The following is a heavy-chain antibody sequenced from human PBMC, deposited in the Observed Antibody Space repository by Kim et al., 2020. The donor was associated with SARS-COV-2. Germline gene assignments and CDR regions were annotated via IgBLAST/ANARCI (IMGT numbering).Heavy chain of an antibody. CDR2: ISGSDGTT. Sequence: GGSLRLSCAASGFTFSAYAMGWVRQAPGKGLEWVSGISGSDGTTYYADSVKGRFIISRDNSKNTLHLQMNSLRAEDTAIYYCAKHFDSSGSEFHHWGQGTLVTVSS. D-gene: IGHD3-22*01. J-gene: IGHJ1*01. V-gene: IGHV3-23*01. CDR1: GFTFSAYA. CDR3: AKHFDSSGSEFHH.